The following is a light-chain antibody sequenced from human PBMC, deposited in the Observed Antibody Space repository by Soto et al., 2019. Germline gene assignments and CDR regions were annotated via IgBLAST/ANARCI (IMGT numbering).Light chain of an antibody. CDR1: QSVSSN. V-gene: IGKV3-15*01. Sequence: EIVMTQSPVTLSVSPGERATLSCRASQSVSSNLAWYQQKPGQAPRLLIYGAFIRATGIPARFSGSGPGTEFTLTISSLQSEDFAVYYCQQYDDWPVTFGPGTKVDIK. J-gene: IGKJ3*01. CDR3: QQYDDWPVT. CDR2: GAF.